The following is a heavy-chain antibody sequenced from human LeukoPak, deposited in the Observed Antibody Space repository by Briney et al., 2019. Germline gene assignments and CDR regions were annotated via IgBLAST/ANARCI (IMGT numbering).Heavy chain of an antibody. J-gene: IGHJ4*02. CDR3: ARIYSSSSRYYFDY. D-gene: IGHD6-6*01. Sequence: VKPSETLSLTCAVSGYSISSGYDWGWIRQPPGKGLEWIGNIYHSGSTYYNPSLKSRVTISLDTSKNQFSLKLSSVTAADTAVYYCARIYSSSSRYYFDYWGQGTLVTVSS. CDR1: GYSISSGYD. V-gene: IGHV4-38-2*01. CDR2: IYHSGST.